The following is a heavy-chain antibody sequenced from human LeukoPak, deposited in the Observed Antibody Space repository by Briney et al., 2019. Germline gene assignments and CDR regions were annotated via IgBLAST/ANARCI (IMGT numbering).Heavy chain of an antibody. CDR2: IKSKAHGGTT. J-gene: IGHJ4*02. CDR1: GFTFSNAW. CDR3: WDTNWNGDWDY. V-gene: IGHV3-15*01. D-gene: IGHD1-1*01. Sequence: GGSLRLSCAASGFTFSNAWMHWVRQASGKGLEWVGRIKSKAHGGTTDYAAPVKGRFTISRDDSKNTLYLQMNSLRTEDTAVYYCWDTNWNGDWDYWGQGTLVTVSS.